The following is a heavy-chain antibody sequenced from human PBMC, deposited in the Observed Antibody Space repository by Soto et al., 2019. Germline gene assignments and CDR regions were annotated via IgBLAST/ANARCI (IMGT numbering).Heavy chain of an antibody. D-gene: IGHD2-15*01. J-gene: IGHJ5*02. V-gene: IGHV1-3*01. Sequence: ASVKVSCKASGYTFTSYAMHWVRQAPGQRLEWMGWINAGNGNTKYSQKFQGRVTITRDTSASTAYMELSSLRSEDTAVYYCARVGGYCSGGSCPRSNWFDPWGQGTLVTVSS. CDR2: INAGNGNT. CDR3: ARVGGYCSGGSCPRSNWFDP. CDR1: GYTFTSYA.